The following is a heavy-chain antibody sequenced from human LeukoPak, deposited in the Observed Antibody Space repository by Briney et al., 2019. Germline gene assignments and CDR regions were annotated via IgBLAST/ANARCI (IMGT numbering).Heavy chain of an antibody. Sequence: PSETLSLTCAVSGGSISSSNWWSWVRQPPGKGLEWIGEIYHSGSTNYNPSLKSRVTISVDKSKNQFSLKLSSVTAADTAVYYCARVHSSSWYVSHFDYWGQGTLVTVSS. V-gene: IGHV4-4*02. CDR3: ARVHSSSWYVSHFDY. D-gene: IGHD6-13*01. J-gene: IGHJ4*02. CDR1: GGSISSSNW. CDR2: IYHSGST.